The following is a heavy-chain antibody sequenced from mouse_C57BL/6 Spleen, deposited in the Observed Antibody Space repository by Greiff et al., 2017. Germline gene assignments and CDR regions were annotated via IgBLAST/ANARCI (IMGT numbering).Heavy chain of an antibody. V-gene: IGHV2-9-1*01. J-gene: IGHJ4*01. CDR1: GFSLTSYA. CDR2: IWTGGGT. Sequence: VQLVESGPGLVAPSQSLSITCTASGFSLTSYAISWVRQPPGKGPEWLGVIWTGGGTNYNSALKSKRSISKDNSKCQVFLQTNSLQTADTARYYGAREETDCGYYYDVDYWGQGTSVTVSS. D-gene: IGHD1-2*01. CDR3: AREETDCGYYYDVDY.